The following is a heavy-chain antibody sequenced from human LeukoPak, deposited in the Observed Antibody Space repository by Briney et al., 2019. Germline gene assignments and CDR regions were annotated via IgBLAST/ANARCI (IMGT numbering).Heavy chain of an antibody. CDR1: GGTFSSYA. V-gene: IGHV1-69*05. Sequence: SVKVSCKASGGTFSSYAISWVRQAPGQGLEWMGRIIPIFGTANYAQKFQGRVTITTDESTSTAYMELSSLRSEDTAVYYCAREFGSGGDFWSGYFRSSFAFDIWGQGTMVTVSS. J-gene: IGHJ3*02. CDR3: AREFGSGGDFWSGYFRSSFAFDI. CDR2: IIPIFGTA. D-gene: IGHD3-3*01.